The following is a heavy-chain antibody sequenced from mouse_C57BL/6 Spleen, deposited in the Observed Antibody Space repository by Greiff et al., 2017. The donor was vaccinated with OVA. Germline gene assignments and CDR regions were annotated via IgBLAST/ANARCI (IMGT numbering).Heavy chain of an antibody. CDR3: ARGGDCLDY. J-gene: IGHJ2*01. Sequence: QVHVKQSGPELVKPGASVKISCKASGYSFTSYYIHWVKQRPGQGLEWIGWIYPGGGNTQYNEKFKGKATLTADTSSSTAYMQLSSLTSEDSAVYYCARGGDCLDYWGQGTTLTVSS. CDR1: GYSFTSYY. CDR2: IYPGGGNT. V-gene: IGHV1-66*01.